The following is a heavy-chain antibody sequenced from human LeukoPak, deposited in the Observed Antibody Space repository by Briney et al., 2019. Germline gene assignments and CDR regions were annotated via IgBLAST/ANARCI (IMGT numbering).Heavy chain of an antibody. V-gene: IGHV4-59*12. CDR1: GGSISSYY. D-gene: IGHD5-24*01. CDR3: AKRGWLQPIDY. Sequence: SETLSLTCTVSGGSISSYYWSWIRQPPGKGLEWIGYIYYSGSTNYNPSLKSRVTISIDKSKNQFSLKLTSVTAADTAVYYCAKRGWLQPIDYWGQGTLVTVSS. J-gene: IGHJ4*02. CDR2: IYYSGST.